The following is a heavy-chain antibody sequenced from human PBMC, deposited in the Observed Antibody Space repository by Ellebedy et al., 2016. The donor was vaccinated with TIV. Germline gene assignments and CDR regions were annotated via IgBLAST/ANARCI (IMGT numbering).Heavy chain of an antibody. Sequence: GGSLRLSXAASGFTFSSYAMSWIRQAPGKGLEWVSYISSSGSTIYYADSVKGRFTISRDNAKNSLYLQMNSLRAEDTAVYYCARGLTYYYDSSGYPLGDYYYYYMDVWGKGTTVTVSS. CDR1: GFTFSSYA. CDR2: ISSSGSTI. CDR3: ARGLTYYYDSSGYPLGDYYYYYMDV. V-gene: IGHV3-11*01. D-gene: IGHD3-22*01. J-gene: IGHJ6*03.